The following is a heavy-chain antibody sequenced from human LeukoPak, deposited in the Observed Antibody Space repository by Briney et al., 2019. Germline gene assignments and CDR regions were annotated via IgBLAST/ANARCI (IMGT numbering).Heavy chain of an antibody. CDR2: INSDGSST. CDR3: ARDNSSSWWVGLFDY. V-gene: IGHV3-74*01. CDR1: GFTFSSHW. Sequence: PGGSLRLSCAASGFTFSSHWMHWVRQAPGKGLVWVSRINSDGSSTSYADSVKGRFTISRDNAKNTLYLQMNSLRAEDTAVYYCARDNSSSWWVGLFDYWGQGTLVTVSS. D-gene: IGHD6-13*01. J-gene: IGHJ4*02.